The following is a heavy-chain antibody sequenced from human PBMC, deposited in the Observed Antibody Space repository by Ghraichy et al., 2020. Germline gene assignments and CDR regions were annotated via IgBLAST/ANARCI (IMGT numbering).Heavy chain of an antibody. V-gene: IGHV3-7*01. CDR3: ARGGSARRPPTSLWRTAPTGPDGFDI. CDR1: GFTFSSHW. J-gene: IGHJ3*02. D-gene: IGHD6-13*01. CDR2: IKQDGSDK. Sequence: GGSLRLSCSASGFTFSSHWMSWVRQAPGKGLEWVANIKQDGSDKYYVDSVKGRFTISRDNAKKSLYLQMNSLRAEDTAVYYCARGGSARRPPTSLWRTAPTGPDGFDIWGPGTLVTVSS.